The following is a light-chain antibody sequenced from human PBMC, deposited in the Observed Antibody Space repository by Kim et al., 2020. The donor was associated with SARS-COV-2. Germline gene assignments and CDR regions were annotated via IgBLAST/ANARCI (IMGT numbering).Light chain of an antibody. V-gene: IGKV3-20*01. CDR2: VAS. CDR3: QQFRASPIT. J-gene: IGKJ5*01. Sequence: EIVLTQSPGSLSLSPGERATLSCRASQSVTSCAVAWYQHKPGQAPRLLIYVASSRATGIPDRVSGSGSGTDFTLTISRLEPEDFAVYYCQQFRASPITFGQGTRLEIK. CDR1: QSVTSCA.